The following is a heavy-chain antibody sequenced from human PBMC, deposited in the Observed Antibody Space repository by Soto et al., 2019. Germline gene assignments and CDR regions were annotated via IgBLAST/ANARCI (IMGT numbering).Heavy chain of an antibody. J-gene: IGHJ3*02. V-gene: IGHV3-30*03. CDR2: VSFDGSNK. D-gene: IGHD3-10*01. Sequence: QVQLVESGGGVVQPGRSLRLSCAASGFTFSNYGMHWVRQAPGKGLEWVAVVSFDGSNKYYADSVKGRVTISRDNSKNNLYLQMNSLRVEDTAVYYCATLSGTTEEGDVFDIWGQGTMVTVSS. CDR1: GFTFSNYG. CDR3: ATLSGTTEEGDVFDI.